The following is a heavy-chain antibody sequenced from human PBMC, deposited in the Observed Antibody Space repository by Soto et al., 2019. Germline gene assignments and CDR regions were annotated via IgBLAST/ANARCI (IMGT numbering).Heavy chain of an antibody. Sequence: GGSLRLSCAASGFTFSSYAMSWVRQAPGKGLEWVSAISGSGGSTYYADSVKGRFTISRDNSKNTLYLQMNSLRAEDTAVYYCAKDIGYCSGGSCYSYSFDYWGQGTLVTVSS. D-gene: IGHD2-15*01. CDR3: AKDIGYCSGGSCYSYSFDY. CDR2: ISGSGGST. J-gene: IGHJ4*02. V-gene: IGHV3-23*01. CDR1: GFTFSSYA.